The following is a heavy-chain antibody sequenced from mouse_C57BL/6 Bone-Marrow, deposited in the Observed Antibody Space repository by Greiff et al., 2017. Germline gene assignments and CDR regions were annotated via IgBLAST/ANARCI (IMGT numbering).Heavy chain of an antibody. CDR2: IDPDTGGT. J-gene: IGHJ2*01. CDR1: GYTFTDYE. Sequence: VQRVESGAELVRPGASVTMSCKASGYTFTDYEMHWVKQTPVHGLEWIGAIDPDTGGTAYNQKFKGKAILTADKSSSTAYMELRSLTSEDSAVYYCIRGGSGYGYRGQGNTLPVSS. D-gene: IGHD3-2*02. V-gene: IGHV1-15*01. CDR3: IRGGSGYGY.